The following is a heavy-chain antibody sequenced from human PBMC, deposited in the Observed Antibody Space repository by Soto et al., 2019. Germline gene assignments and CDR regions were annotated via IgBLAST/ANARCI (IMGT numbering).Heavy chain of an antibody. CDR1: GGSINSYY. CDR3: ARVRGYCSSTSFLNFDY. V-gene: IGHV4-59*01. Sequence: SETLSLTCSVSGGSINSYYWSWIRQSPGKGLEWIGFIYYSGNTNYNPSLKSRVTMSVDTSKNQFSLKLSSVTAADTAVYYCARVRGYCSSTSFLNFDYWGQGTLVTVSS. J-gene: IGHJ4*02. CDR2: IYYSGNT. D-gene: IGHD2-2*01.